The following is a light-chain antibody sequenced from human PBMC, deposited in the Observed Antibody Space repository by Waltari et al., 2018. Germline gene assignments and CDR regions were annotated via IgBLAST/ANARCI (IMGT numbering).Light chain of an antibody. CDR3: QVWHSSGGQSQGV. Sequence: SYVLTQSASVSVAPGTTAKITCGGNTVGTQSVHWYQQKPGRAPVVVIYDDSDRPSRSPELYAGSKAGNTATRTITRVEVGDEADYFGQVWHSSGGQSQGVFGGGTKVTV. CDR1: TVGTQS. J-gene: IGLJ3*02. V-gene: IGLV3-21*04. CDR2: DDS.